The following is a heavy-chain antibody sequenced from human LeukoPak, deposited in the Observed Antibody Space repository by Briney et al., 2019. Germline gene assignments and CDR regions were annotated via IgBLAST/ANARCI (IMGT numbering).Heavy chain of an antibody. CDR2: IASDGSST. CDR1: GFTFSSYW. Sequence: QAGGSLRLSCAASGFTFSSYWMNWVRQAPGKGLVWVSRIASDGSSTTYADSVRGRFSISRDNAKNTLYLQMNSLRVEDTAVYYCARRYEPYYYYYYGMDVWGQGTTVTVSS. V-gene: IGHV3-74*01. J-gene: IGHJ6*02. D-gene: IGHD5-12*01. CDR3: ARRYEPYYYYYYGMDV.